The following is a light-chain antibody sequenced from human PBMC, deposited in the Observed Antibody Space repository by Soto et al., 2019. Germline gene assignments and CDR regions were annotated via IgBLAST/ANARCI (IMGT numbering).Light chain of an antibody. J-gene: IGKJ2*01. CDR2: GAS. V-gene: IGKV3-15*01. CDR3: QQYNNGPPT. Sequence: EIVMTQSPATLSVSPGERATLSCRASQSVSSNLAWYQQKPGQAPRLLIYGASTRATGIPARFSGSGSGTDFTLTISSLQSEEFAVYYCQQYNNGPPTLVQGTKLEIK. CDR1: QSVSSN.